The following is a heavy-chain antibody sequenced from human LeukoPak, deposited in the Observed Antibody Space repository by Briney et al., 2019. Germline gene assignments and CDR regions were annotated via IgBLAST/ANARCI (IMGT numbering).Heavy chain of an antibody. D-gene: IGHD1-7*01. Sequence: GESLKISCKGSGYSFTSYWIGWVRQMPGKGLEWMGIIYPGDSDTTYSPSFQGQVTISADRSISTAYLQWSSLKASDTAIYYCARHIVTGTSSFYAFDLWGQGTMVTVSS. V-gene: IGHV5-51*01. CDR3: ARHIVTGTSSFYAFDL. CDR1: GYSFTSYW. J-gene: IGHJ3*01. CDR2: IYPGDSDT.